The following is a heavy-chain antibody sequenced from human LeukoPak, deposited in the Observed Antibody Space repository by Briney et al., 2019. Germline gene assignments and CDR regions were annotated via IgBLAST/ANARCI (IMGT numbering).Heavy chain of an antibody. V-gene: IGHV3-7*03. CDR3: GSSMDY. J-gene: IGHJ4*02. CDR1: GFTFSNYW. D-gene: IGHD6-6*01. CDR2: IKQDGSEK. Sequence: GGSLRLPCAASGFTFSNYWMNWVRQAPGKGLEWVANIKQDGSEKYYVDSVKGRFTISRDNAKNSLYLQMNSLRVEDTAVYYCGSSMDYWGQGTLVTVSS.